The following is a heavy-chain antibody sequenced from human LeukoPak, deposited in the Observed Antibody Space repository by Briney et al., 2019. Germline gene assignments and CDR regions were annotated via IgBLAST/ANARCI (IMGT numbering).Heavy chain of an antibody. D-gene: IGHD3-22*01. V-gene: IGHV3-7*01. CDR1: GFTSSSYW. CDR2: IKQDGSEK. Sequence: GGSLRLSCAASGFTSSSYWMSWVRQAPGKGLEWVANIKQDGSEKYYVDSVKGRFTISRDNAKNSLYLQMNSLRAEDTAVYYCARGRSGYPFDYWGQGTLVTVSS. CDR3: ARGRSGYPFDY. J-gene: IGHJ4*02.